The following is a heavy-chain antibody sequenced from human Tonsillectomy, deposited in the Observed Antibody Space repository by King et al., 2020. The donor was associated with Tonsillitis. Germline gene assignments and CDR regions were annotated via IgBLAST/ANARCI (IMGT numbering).Heavy chain of an antibody. D-gene: IGHD3-22*01. CDR2: IKKDESLK. Sequence: QLVQSGGGLVQPGGSLRLSCAASGFSLSSYWMTWVRQAPGKGLEWVANIKKDESLKYYVDSVKGRFTISRDNAKNSLYLQMNSLRVEDTAVYYCARDMTPYESNIYYEAFDIWGQGTMVTVSS. V-gene: IGHV3-7*03. CDR1: GFSLSSYW. J-gene: IGHJ3*02. CDR3: ARDMTPYESNIYYEAFDI.